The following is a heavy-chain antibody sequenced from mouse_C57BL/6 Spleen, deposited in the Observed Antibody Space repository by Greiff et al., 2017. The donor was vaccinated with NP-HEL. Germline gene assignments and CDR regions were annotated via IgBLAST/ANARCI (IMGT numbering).Heavy chain of an antibody. CDR2: FYPGSGST. CDR1: GYTLTEYT. Sequence: QLQQSGAELVKPGALVKLSCKASGYTLTEYTIHGVKQRSGPGPEWIGWFYPGSGSTTYNEKFKDKATLTADKSSRTVYMELSRMRSEDSAVYFCARHEPLRLLSFFDYWGQGTTLTVSS. D-gene: IGHD6-2*01. J-gene: IGHJ2*01. V-gene: IGHV1-62-2*01. CDR3: ARHEPLRLLSFFDY.